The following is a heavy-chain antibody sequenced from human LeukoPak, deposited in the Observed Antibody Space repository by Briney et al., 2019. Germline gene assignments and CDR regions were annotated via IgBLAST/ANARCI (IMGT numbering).Heavy chain of an antibody. D-gene: IGHD3-10*02. CDR2: ISTSSSYI. CDR3: AELGITMIGGV. V-gene: IGHV3-21*01. J-gene: IGHJ6*04. Sequence: TTGGSLRLSCAASGFTFSSYSMNWVRQAPGKGLEWVSSISTSSSYIYYGDSVKGRFSISRDNAKNSLYLQMNSLRAEDTAVYYCAELGITMIGGVWGKGTTVTISS. CDR1: GFTFSSYS.